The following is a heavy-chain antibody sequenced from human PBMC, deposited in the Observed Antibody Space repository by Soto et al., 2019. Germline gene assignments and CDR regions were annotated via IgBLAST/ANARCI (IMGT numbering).Heavy chain of an antibody. CDR3: PRHEAPSGWYFDY. J-gene: IGHJ4*02. Sequence: QLQLQESGPGLVKPSETLSLTCTVSGGSISSSSYYWGWIRQPPGKGLEWIGSIYYSGSTYYNPSLKRRDTLSVETSKDQISLRLSSVTAADTAVYYCPRHEAPSGWYFDYWGQGTLVTVSS. CDR2: IYYSGST. CDR1: GGSISSSSYY. V-gene: IGHV4-39*01. D-gene: IGHD6-19*01.